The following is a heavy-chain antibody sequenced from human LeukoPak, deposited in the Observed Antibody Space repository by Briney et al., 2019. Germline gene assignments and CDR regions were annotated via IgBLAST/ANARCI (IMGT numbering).Heavy chain of an antibody. D-gene: IGHD1-14*01. CDR3: ARDWVLGTGRRGYYYYGMDV. Sequence: KPSETLSLTYTVSGGSISSYYWSWIRQPAGKGLEWIGRIYTSGSTNYNPSLKSRVTMSVDTSKNQFSLKLSSVTAADTAVYYCARDWVLGTGRRGYYYYGMDVWGKGTTVTVSS. V-gene: IGHV4-4*07. J-gene: IGHJ6*04. CDR2: IYTSGST. CDR1: GGSISSYY.